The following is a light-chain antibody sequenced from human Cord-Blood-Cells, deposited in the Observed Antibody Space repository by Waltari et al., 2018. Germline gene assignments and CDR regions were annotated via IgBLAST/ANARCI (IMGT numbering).Light chain of an antibody. V-gene: IGKV4-1*01. CDR1: QSVLYSTNNKNY. Sequence: DIVLTQSSDSLPVYLGESATINCTSTQSVLYSTNNKNYLAWYQQKPGQPPKLLIYWASTRESGVPDRFGGSGSGTDFTLTISCLKAKDVAVYYCQQYYSTPYTVGQGTKLEIK. CDR3: QQYYSTPYT. J-gene: IGKJ2*01. CDR2: WAS.